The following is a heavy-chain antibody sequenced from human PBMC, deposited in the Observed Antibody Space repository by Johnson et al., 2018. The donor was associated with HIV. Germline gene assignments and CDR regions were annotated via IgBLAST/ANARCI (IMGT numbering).Heavy chain of an antibody. D-gene: IGHD2-2*01. CDR1: GFTFSSYA. CDR3: ARGGLGYQNIHDPFDI. Sequence: VQLVESGGVVVQPGRSLRLSCAASGFTFSSYAMHWVRQPPGKGLEWVSAISDSGGSTYYADSVKGRFTISRDNSKNTLYLQMNSLRAEDTALYYCARGGLGYQNIHDPFDIWGQGTMVTVSS. CDR2: ISDSGGST. J-gene: IGHJ3*02. V-gene: IGHV3-23*04.